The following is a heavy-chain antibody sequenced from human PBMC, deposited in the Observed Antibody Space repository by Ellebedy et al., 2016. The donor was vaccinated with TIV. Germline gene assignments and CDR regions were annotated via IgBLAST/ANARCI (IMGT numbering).Heavy chain of an antibody. CDR3: ARQDGDFELDY. CDR2: IVYSGRT. CDR1: GGSFIRNN. D-gene: IGHD4-17*01. Sequence: MPSETLSLTCTVSGGSFIRNNWSWIRQSPGKGLEWLGNIVYSGRTKYNPSLESRVTMSIDTSKNQFSLKLSSFTAEDTAVYYCARQDGDFELDYWGQGTLVTVSS. J-gene: IGHJ4*02. V-gene: IGHV4-59*08.